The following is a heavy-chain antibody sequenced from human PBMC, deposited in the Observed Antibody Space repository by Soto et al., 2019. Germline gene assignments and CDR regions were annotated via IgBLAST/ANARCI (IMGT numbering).Heavy chain of an antibody. Sequence: VQMVESGGGVVQPGRSLRLSCAASGFTFKNYGMTWVRQAPGKGMEWVADLSFDGINKYYADSVKGRFSVSRDNSKNTLYLQMNSLRDEDTAIYYCARYGGDYGDYGLDYWGQGTRVTVSS. D-gene: IGHD4-17*01. CDR2: LSFDGINK. J-gene: IGHJ4*02. CDR3: ARYGGDYGDYGLDY. V-gene: IGHV3-33*01. CDR1: GFTFKNYG.